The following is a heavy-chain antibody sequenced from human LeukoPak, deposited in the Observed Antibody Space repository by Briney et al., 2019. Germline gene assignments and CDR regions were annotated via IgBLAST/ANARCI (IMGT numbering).Heavy chain of an antibody. Sequence: SGPTLVNPTQTLTLTCTFSGFSLTTTGMCVSWIRQPPGQALERLALIDSGDDKYYRPSLKTRLTISKETSKNQVVFKMTKMDPLDTATYYCARTYYGAGNPYSKLPDFEHWGEGALVTVSS. CDR3: ARTYYGAGNPYSKLPDFEH. D-gene: IGHD3-10*01. V-gene: IGHV2-70*01. CDR1: GFSLTTTGMC. J-gene: IGHJ4*02. CDR2: IDSGDDK.